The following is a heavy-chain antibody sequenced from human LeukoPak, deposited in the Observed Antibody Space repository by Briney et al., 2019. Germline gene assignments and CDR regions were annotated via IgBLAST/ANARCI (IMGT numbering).Heavy chain of an antibody. Sequence: ASVKVSCKASGYTFTGYDMHWVRQAPGQGLEWMGWINPNSGGTNYAQKFQGRVTMTRDTSISTAYMELSRLRSDDTAVYYCARGVGNYVLFDYWGQGTLVTVSS. V-gene: IGHV1-2*02. CDR2: INPNSGGT. CDR1: GYTFTGYD. CDR3: ARGVGNYVLFDY. J-gene: IGHJ4*02. D-gene: IGHD1-7*01.